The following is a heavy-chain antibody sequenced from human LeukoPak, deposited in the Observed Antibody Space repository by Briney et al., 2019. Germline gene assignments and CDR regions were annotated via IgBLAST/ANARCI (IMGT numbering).Heavy chain of an antibody. CDR2: IKQDGSEK. CDR1: GVSVSGYW. V-gene: IGHV3-7*03. D-gene: IGHD6-25*01. J-gene: IGHJ5*01. Sequence: GGSLRLSCAVSGVSVSGYWMTWGRQAPGKGLEWVANIKQDGSEKNNVDSAKGRFTISRDNAENSLFLQMNSLSVEDTGIYYCAKDRRLPGILDLFDSWGQGTRVTVSS. CDR3: AKDRRLPGILDLFDS.